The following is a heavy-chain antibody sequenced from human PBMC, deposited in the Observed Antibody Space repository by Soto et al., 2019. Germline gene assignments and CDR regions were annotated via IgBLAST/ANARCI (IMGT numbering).Heavy chain of an antibody. CDR1: GGSISSYY. CDR3: ERDHLITIAAAGTRRLYYYYYGIDV. Sequence: SETLSLTCTVSGGSISSYYWSWIRQPPGKGLEWIGYIYYSVSTNYNPSLKSRVTISVDTSKDQFSLKLSSVTAADTAVYYCERDHLITIAAAGTRRLYYYYYGIDVWGHRTTVTGS. CDR2: IYYSVST. J-gene: IGHJ6*02. D-gene: IGHD6-13*01. V-gene: IGHV4-59*01.